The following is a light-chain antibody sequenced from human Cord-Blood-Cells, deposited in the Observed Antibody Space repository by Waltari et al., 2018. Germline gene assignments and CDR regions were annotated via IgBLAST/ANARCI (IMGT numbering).Light chain of an antibody. Sequence: QSVLTQPPSASGTPGQRVTISCSGSSSNIGSNTVNWYQQLPGTAPKLLIYSNNARPAGVPDRFSGSKSGTSASLAISGLQSEDEADYYCAAWDDSLNVWVFGGGTKLTVL. CDR3: AAWDDSLNVWV. CDR2: SNN. CDR1: SSNIGSNT. V-gene: IGLV1-44*01. J-gene: IGLJ3*02.